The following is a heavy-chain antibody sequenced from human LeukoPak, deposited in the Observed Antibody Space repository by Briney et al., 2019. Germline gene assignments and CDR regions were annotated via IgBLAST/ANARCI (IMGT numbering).Heavy chain of an antibody. V-gene: IGHV3-23*01. J-gene: IGHJ4*02. CDR2: ISDGGGAT. Sequence: GGSLRLSCAASGFTFSSYAMTWVRQAPGKGLEWVSGISDGGGATSYADSVKGRFTISRDNSQSTLYLQLNSLRAEDTAIYYCAKAMCSGGSCYCHLDYWGQGTLVTVSS. D-gene: IGHD2-15*01. CDR3: AKAMCSGGSCYCHLDY. CDR1: GFTFSSYA.